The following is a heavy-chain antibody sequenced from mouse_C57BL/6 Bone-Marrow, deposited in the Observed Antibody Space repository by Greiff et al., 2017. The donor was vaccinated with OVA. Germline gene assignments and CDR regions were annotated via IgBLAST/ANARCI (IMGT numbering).Heavy chain of an antibody. CDR1: GISITTGNYR. CDR3: AREGDYDPFAY. D-gene: IGHD2-4*01. J-gene: IGHJ3*01. Sequence: DVKLQESGPGLVKPSQTVFLTCTVTGISITTGNYRWSWIRQFPGNKLEWIGYIYYSGTITYNPSLTSRTTITRDTPKNQFFLEMNSLTAEDTATYYCAREGDYDPFAYWGQGTLVTVSA. CDR2: IYYSGTI. V-gene: IGHV3-5*01.